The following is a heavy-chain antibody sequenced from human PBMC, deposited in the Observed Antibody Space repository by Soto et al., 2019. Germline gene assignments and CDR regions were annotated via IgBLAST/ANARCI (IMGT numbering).Heavy chain of an antibody. V-gene: IGHV4-30-4*01. D-gene: IGHD3-3*01. J-gene: IGHJ4*02. Sequence: QVQLQESGPGLVKPSQTLSLTCTVSGGSISSGDYYWSWIRQPPGKGLEWIGYIDYSGSTYYNPSLKSRVTISVDTSKNQFSLKLSSVTVADTAVYYCARGDFGVVIYFDYWGQGTLVTVSS. CDR3: ARGDFGVVIYFDY. CDR2: IDYSGST. CDR1: GGSISSGDYY.